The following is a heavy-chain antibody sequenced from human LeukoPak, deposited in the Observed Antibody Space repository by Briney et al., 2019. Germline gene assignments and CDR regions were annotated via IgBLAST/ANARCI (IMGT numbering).Heavy chain of an antibody. Sequence: SETLSLSCAVSGGSISSYYWSWIRQPPGKGLEWIGYIYYSGSTNYNPSLNSRVTISVDTSKNQFSLKLSSVTAADTAVYYCARGGTRADYWGQGTLVTVSS. J-gene: IGHJ4*02. CDR2: IYYSGST. CDR3: ARGGTRADY. D-gene: IGHD1-26*01. V-gene: IGHV4-59*01. CDR1: GGSISSYY.